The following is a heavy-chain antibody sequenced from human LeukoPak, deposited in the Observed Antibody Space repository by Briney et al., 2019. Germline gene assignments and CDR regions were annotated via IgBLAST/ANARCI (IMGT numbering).Heavy chain of an antibody. Sequence: GGSLRLSCAASGFTFSSYAMHWVRQAPGKGLEGVAVTSYDGSNKYYADSVKGRFTISRDNSKNTLYLQMNSLRAEDTAVYYCAREGSGSYYALDYWGQGTLVTVSS. D-gene: IGHD1-26*01. CDR2: TSYDGSNK. CDR3: AREGSGSYYALDY. V-gene: IGHV3-30-3*01. CDR1: GFTFSSYA. J-gene: IGHJ4*02.